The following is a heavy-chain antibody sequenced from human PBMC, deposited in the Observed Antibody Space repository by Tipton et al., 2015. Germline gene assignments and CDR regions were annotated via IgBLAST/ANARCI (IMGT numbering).Heavy chain of an antibody. D-gene: IGHD1-26*01. Sequence: SLRLSCAASGFTFDDYGMTWVRQVPGKGLEWVAGIDWNGGRTGYADSVKGRFTISRDNAKNFVYLYMNSLRGEDTAFYYCARGVMKELNGFEYWGQGTLVTVSS. J-gene: IGHJ4*02. CDR3: ARGVMKELNGFEY. V-gene: IGHV3-20*04. CDR1: GFTFDDYG. CDR2: IDWNGGRT.